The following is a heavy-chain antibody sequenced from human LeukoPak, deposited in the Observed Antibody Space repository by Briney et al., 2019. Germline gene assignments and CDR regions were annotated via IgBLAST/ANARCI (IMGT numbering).Heavy chain of an antibody. Sequence: PGGSLRLSCAASGFTFSSYGMHWVRQAPGKGLEWVAVISYDGSNKYYADSVKGRFTISRDNSKNTLYLQMNSLRAEDTAVYYCAKAHYYDSSGSKGYCYYYMDVWGKGTTVTISS. CDR2: ISYDGSNK. V-gene: IGHV3-30*18. CDR3: AKAHYYDSSGSKGYCYYYMDV. J-gene: IGHJ6*03. CDR1: GFTFSSYG. D-gene: IGHD3-22*01.